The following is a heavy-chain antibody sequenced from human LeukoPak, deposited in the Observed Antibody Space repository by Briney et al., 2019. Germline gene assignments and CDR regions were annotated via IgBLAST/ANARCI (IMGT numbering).Heavy chain of an antibody. D-gene: IGHD3-10*01. CDR3: ARGTMVRGPLVY. J-gene: IGHJ4*02. V-gene: IGHV3-30*04. Sequence: PGGSLRLSCAASGFTFSSYAMHWVRQAPGKGLDWVAVISYDGSNKYYADSVKGRFTISRDNSKNTLYLQMNSLRAEDTAVYYCARGTMVRGPLVYWGQGTLVTVSS. CDR2: ISYDGSNK. CDR1: GFTFSSYA.